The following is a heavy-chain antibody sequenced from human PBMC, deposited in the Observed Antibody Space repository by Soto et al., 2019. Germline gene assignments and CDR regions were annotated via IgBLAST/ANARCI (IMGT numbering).Heavy chain of an antibody. D-gene: IGHD2-2*01. V-gene: IGHV1-3*01. J-gene: IGHJ4*02. Sequence: QVQLVQSGAEVKKPGASVKVSCKASGYTFTSYAMHWVRQAPGQRLEWMGWINAGNGNTKYSQKFQGRVTITRDTSSSTAYMELSSLRAEVTALYYRARSLTSPATIGYWGQGTLVTVSS. CDR2: INAGNGNT. CDR1: GYTFTSYA. CDR3: ARSLTSPATIGY.